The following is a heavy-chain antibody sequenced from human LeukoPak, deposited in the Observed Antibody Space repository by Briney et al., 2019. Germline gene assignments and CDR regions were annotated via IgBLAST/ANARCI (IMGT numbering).Heavy chain of an antibody. D-gene: IGHD2-2*01. Sequence: GESLKISCKGSGYSFTRYWIGWVRQMPGKGLEWMGIIYPGDSDTRYSPSFQGQVTISADKSISTAYLQWSSLKASDTAMYYCARPPSYCSSTSCPFQHWGQGTLVTVSS. CDR2: IYPGDSDT. CDR1: GYSFTRYW. CDR3: ARPPSYCSSTSCPFQH. V-gene: IGHV5-51*01. J-gene: IGHJ1*01.